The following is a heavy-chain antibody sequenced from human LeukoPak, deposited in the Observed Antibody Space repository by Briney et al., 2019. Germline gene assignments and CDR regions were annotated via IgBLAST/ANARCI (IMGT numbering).Heavy chain of an antibody. D-gene: IGHD2-21*02. CDR3: TSDSYFDY. V-gene: IGHV3-73*01. CDR1: GFTFSGSA. J-gene: IGHJ4*02. CDR2: IRTKTNSFAT. Sequence: GGSLRLSCAASGFTFSGSAIHWVRQASGKGLGWLGRIRTKTNSFATAYAVSVKGRFIISRDDSNNTAYLQMNSLKIEDTAVYYCTSDSYFDYWGQGTLVTVSS.